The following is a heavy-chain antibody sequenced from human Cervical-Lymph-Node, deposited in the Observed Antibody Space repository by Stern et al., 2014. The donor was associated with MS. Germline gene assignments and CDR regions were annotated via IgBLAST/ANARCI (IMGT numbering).Heavy chain of an antibody. V-gene: IGHV3-30-3*01. D-gene: IGHD6-13*01. CDR3: ARDLGIAAAGPAADY. Sequence: VQPVESGGGVVQPGRSLRLSCAASGFTFSSYAMHWVRQAPGKGLEWGAVISYDGSNKYYADSVKGRFTISRDNSKNTLYLQMNSLRAEDTAVYYCARDLGIAAAGPAADYWGQGTLVTVSS. CDR2: ISYDGSNK. J-gene: IGHJ4*02. CDR1: GFTFSSYA.